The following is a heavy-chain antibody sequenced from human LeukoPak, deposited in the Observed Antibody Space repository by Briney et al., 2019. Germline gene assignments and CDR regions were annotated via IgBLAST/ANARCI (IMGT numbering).Heavy chain of an antibody. J-gene: IGHJ3*02. D-gene: IGHD5-18*01. V-gene: IGHV3-23*01. Sequence: GESLRHSCAASGFTFSSYGMSWVRQAPGRGLEWVSSISGSGGTTYYADSVKGRFTISRDNSKNTLYLQMNCLRADDTAVYSCAKDPPTVMANAFHIWGQGTMVTVS. CDR3: AKDPPTVMANAFHI. CDR1: GFTFSSYG. CDR2: ISGSGGTT.